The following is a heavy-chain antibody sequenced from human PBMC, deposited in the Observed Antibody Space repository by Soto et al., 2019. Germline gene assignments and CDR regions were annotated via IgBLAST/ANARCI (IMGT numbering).Heavy chain of an antibody. Sequence: GGSLRLSCAASGFTFSSYWMSWVRQAPGKGLEWVANIKQDGSEKYYVDSVKGRFTISRDNAKNSLYLQMNSLRAEDTAVYYCARDYYGSGSYSRYGMDVWGQGTTVTVSS. V-gene: IGHV3-7*05. CDR2: IKQDGSEK. CDR1: GFTFSSYW. D-gene: IGHD3-10*01. J-gene: IGHJ6*02. CDR3: ARDYYGSGSYSRYGMDV.